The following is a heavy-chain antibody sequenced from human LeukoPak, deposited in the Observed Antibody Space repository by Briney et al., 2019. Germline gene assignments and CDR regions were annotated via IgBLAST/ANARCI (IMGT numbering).Heavy chain of an antibody. CDR1: GYTFTSYY. CDR2: INPSGGST. J-gene: IGHJ6*02. CDR3: ARDAHSGWYEKPSYYYYYGMDV. D-gene: IGHD6-19*01. Sequence: GASVKVSCKASGYTFTSYYMHWVRQAPGQGLEWMGIINPSGGSTSYAQKFQGRVTMTRDTSTSTVYMELSSLRSEDTAVYYCARDAHSGWYEKPSYYYYYGMDVWGQGTTVTVSS. V-gene: IGHV1-46*01.